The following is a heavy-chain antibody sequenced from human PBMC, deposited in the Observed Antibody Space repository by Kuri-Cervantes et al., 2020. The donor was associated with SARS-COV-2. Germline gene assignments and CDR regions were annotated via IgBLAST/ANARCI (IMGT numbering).Heavy chain of an antibody. V-gene: IGHV4-59*08. CDR2: IYYSGST. CDR3: ATIYSGSYYY. Sequence: ESLKISCTVSGGSISSYYWSWIRQPPGKGLEWIGYIYYSGSTNYNPSLKSRVTISVDTSKNQFSLKLSSVTAADTAVYYCATIYSGSYYYWGQGTLVTVSS. CDR1: GGSISSYY. D-gene: IGHD1-26*01. J-gene: IGHJ4*02.